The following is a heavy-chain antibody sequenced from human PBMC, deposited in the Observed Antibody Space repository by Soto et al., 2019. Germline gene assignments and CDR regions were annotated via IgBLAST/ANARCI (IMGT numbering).Heavy chain of an antibody. Sequence: PGESLKISCKGSGYSFSSRWIAWVRQKPGKGLECMGIIFPGDSDTSYRPSFEGQVTISADESINTAYLQWSSLKASDTAMYFCASGISYGEYYFDNRGQGTQVTVSS. D-gene: IGHD5-18*01. CDR2: IFPGDSDT. V-gene: IGHV5-51*01. J-gene: IGHJ4*02. CDR3: ASGISYGEYYFDN. CDR1: GYSFSSRW.